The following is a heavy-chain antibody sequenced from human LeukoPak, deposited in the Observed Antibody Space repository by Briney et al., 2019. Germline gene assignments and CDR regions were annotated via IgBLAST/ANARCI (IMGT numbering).Heavy chain of an antibody. CDR3: AKRGGGWLTENAFDI. J-gene: IGHJ3*02. D-gene: IGHD6-19*01. CDR1: GFSFSSYW. Sequence: GGSLRLSCGASGFSFSSYWMHWVRQAPGKGLMWVSRVNNDGSSTTYADSVEGRFTISRDNARNTLYLQMNSLRAEDTAVYYCAKRGGGWLTENAFDIWGQGTMVTVSS. CDR2: VNNDGSST. V-gene: IGHV3-74*01.